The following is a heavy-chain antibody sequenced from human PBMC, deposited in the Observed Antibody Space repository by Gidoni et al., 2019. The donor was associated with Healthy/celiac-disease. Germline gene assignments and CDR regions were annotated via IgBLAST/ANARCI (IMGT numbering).Heavy chain of an antibody. D-gene: IGHD4-17*01. Sequence: EVQLVESGGGLVQPGGSLRLSCAASGFTCSRYSMTWVRQAPGKGLEWVSYISSSSSTIYYADSVKGRFTISRDNAKNSLYLQMNSLRDEDTAVYYCARDQGDYGDYEGVSYYGMDVWGQGTTVTVSS. CDR3: ARDQGDYGDYEGVSYYGMDV. V-gene: IGHV3-48*02. CDR2: ISSSSSTI. J-gene: IGHJ6*02. CDR1: GFTCSRYS.